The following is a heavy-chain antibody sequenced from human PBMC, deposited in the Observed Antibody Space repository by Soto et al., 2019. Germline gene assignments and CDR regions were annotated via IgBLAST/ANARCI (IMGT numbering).Heavy chain of an antibody. CDR2: ISAYNGNT. CDR1: GYTFTSYG. CDR3: ARVVGALGHWFDP. Sequence: QVQLVQSGGEVKKPGASVKVSCKASGYTFTSYGISWVRQAPGQGLEWMGRISAYNGNTNYAQKLQGRVTMTTDTSTSTDYMELRSLRSDDTAVYYCARVVGALGHWFDPWGQGTRVTVSS. J-gene: IGHJ5*02. V-gene: IGHV1-18*01. D-gene: IGHD1-26*01.